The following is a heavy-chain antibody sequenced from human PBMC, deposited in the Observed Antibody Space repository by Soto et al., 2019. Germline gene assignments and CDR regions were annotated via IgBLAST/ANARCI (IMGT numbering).Heavy chain of an antibody. Sequence: GGSLRLSCAASGFTFSGSAMHWVRQASGKGLEWVGRIRSKANSYATAYAASVKGRFTISRDDSKNTAYLQMNSLKTEDTAVYYCTRPGYSRDQDAFDIWGQGTMVTVSS. V-gene: IGHV3-73*01. CDR2: IRSKANSYAT. CDR1: GFTFSGSA. J-gene: IGHJ3*02. D-gene: IGHD6-13*01. CDR3: TRPGYSRDQDAFDI.